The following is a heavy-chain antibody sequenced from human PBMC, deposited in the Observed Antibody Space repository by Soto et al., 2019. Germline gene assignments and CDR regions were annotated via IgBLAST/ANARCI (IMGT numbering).Heavy chain of an antibody. D-gene: IGHD3-16*01. Sequence: NPSETLSLTCTLSGSSISGFDCGWVRKSAGKGLEWIGRIYATGTTDYNPSLKSRVMMSVDTSNKQFSLKLRSVTAEDTAVYYCVRDGKKTLRDWLDQWAQGTSVTVSS. J-gene: IGHJ5*02. CDR3: VRDGKKTLRDWLDQ. CDR2: IYATGTT. CDR1: GSSISGFD. V-gene: IGHV4-4*07.